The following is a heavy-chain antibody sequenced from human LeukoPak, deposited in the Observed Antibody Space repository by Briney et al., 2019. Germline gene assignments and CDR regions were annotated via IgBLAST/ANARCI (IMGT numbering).Heavy chain of an antibody. CDR2: IYYSGST. CDR3: ARVMGYCSGGSCYSIPHLDP. CDR1: GGSVSSGSYY. D-gene: IGHD2-15*01. V-gene: IGHV4-61*01. Sequence: PSETLSLTCTVSGGSVSSGSYYWSWIRQPPGKGLEWIGYIYYSGSTNYNPSLKSRVTISVDTSKNQFSLKLSSVTAADTAVYYCARVMGYCSGGSCYSIPHLDPWGQGTLVTVSS. J-gene: IGHJ5*02.